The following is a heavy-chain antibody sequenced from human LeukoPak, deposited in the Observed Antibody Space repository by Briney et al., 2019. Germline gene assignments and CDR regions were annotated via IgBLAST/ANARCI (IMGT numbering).Heavy chain of an antibody. CDR2: IYTSGST. D-gene: IGHD2-2*01. Sequence: PSQTLSLTCTVSGGSISSGSYYWSWIRQPAGKGLEWIGRIYTSGSTNYNPSLKSRVTISVDTSKNQFSLKLSSVTAADTAVYYCARDIVVVPAESSLYYYYMDVWGKGTTVTVSS. J-gene: IGHJ6*03. V-gene: IGHV4-61*02. CDR1: GGSISSGSYY. CDR3: ARDIVVVPAESSLYYYYMDV.